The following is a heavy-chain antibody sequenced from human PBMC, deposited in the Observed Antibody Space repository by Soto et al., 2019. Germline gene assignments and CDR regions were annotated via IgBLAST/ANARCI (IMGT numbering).Heavy chain of an antibody. V-gene: IGHV1-46*02. CDR3: ARGARFLDSTMGMNMHV. D-gene: IGHD3-3*01. CDR1: GFIFNNYY. CDR2: INPRGDSP. Sequence: QEQLVQSGAEVKKPGASVKVSCKSSGFIFNNYYIHWVRQAPGEGLEWMGIINPRGDSPTPAPKRQGRVTMTRDRAPTTAYRQLSSLRSSDTAVYYCARGARFLDSTMGMNMHVWGQGTTVTVAS. J-gene: IGHJ6*02.